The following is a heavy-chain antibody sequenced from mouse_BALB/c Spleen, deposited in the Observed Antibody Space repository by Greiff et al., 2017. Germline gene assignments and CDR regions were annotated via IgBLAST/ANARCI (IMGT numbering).Heavy chain of an antibody. J-gene: IGHJ3*01. CDR2: INPYNGDT. CDR3: GREGYYYGSSYVPFAY. V-gene: IGHV1-37*01. Sequence: VQLKESGPELVKPGASEKISCKASGYSFTGYFMNWVKQSHGKSLEWIGRINPYNGDTFYNQKFKGKATLTVDKSSSTAHMELLSLTSEDSAVYYCGREGYYYGSSYVPFAYWGQGTLVTVSA. CDR1: GYSFTGYF. D-gene: IGHD1-1*01.